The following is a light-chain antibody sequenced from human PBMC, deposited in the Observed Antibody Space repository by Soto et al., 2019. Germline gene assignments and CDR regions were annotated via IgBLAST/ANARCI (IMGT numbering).Light chain of an antibody. CDR2: KAS. CDR1: QSISGW. V-gene: IGKV1-5*03. CDR3: QPYSNMGT. J-gene: IGKJ1*01. Sequence: DIQMTQSPSTLSASVGDRVTITCRASQSISGWLAWYQQKPGKAPKLLISKASSLESGVPSRFSGSGSGTEFTLTISGLQPDDFATYYCQPYSNMGTFGQGTKVEIK.